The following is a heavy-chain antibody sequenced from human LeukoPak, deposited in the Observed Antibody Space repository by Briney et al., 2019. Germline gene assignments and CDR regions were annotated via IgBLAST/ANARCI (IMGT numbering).Heavy chain of an antibody. CDR2: IYPGDSDT. J-gene: IGHJ3*02. CDR1: GYSFTSYW. D-gene: IGHD3-9*01. CDR3: ARILRYFDWLPSGAFDI. Sequence: GESLKISCKGSGYSFTSYWIGWVRQMPGKGLEWMGIIYPGDSDTRYSPSFQGQVTISADKSISTAYLQWSSLKASDTAMYYCARILRYFDWLPSGAFDIWGQGTMVTVSS. V-gene: IGHV5-51*01.